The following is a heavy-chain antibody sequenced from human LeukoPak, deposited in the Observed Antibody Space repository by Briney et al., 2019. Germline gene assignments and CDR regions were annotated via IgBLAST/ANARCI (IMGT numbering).Heavy chain of an antibody. CDR3: ATKTTGH. Sequence: PGGSLRLSCAASGFTLSNYAMSWVRQAPGKGLEWVSGISASGDTTYDADSVKGRFTISRDNSKNTLYLQMNSLRAEDTAVYYCATKTTGHWGQGTLVTVSS. J-gene: IGHJ4*02. CDR1: GFTLSNYA. D-gene: IGHD2-8*02. V-gene: IGHV3-23*01. CDR2: ISASGDTT.